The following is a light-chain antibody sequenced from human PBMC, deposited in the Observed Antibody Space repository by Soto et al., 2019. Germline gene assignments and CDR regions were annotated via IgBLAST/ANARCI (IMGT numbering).Light chain of an antibody. J-gene: IGLJ2*01. Sequence: QSALTQPASMSGSPGQSITISCTGTSSDVGGYNYVSWYQQHPGKAPKRMIYDISNRPSGVSNRFSGSKSGNTASLTISGLQAEDEADYYCSSYTSSSTRVVFGGGTKLTVL. CDR1: SSDVGGYNY. CDR2: DIS. CDR3: SSYTSSSTRVV. V-gene: IGLV2-14*01.